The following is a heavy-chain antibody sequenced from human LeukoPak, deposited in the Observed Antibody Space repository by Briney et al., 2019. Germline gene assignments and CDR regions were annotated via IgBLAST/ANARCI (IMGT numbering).Heavy chain of an antibody. CDR1: GFTFSSYA. D-gene: IGHD6-6*01. CDR3: AKGEYSTSSLLDY. CDR2: ISGSGGRT. J-gene: IGHJ4*02. Sequence: PGGSLRLSCAASGFTFSSYAMSWVRQAPGKGLEWVSSISGSGGRTYYAVSVKGRFTISRDNSKNTLYLQMNSLRAEDTAVYYCAKGEYSTSSLLDYWGQGSLVTVSS. V-gene: IGHV3-23*01.